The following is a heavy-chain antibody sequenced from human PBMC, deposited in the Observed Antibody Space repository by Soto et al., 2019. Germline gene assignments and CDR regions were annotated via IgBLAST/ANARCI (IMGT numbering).Heavy chain of an antibody. J-gene: IGHJ4*02. CDR1: GGSISSGDYY. CDR3: ASRKSSPYFDY. CDR2: IYYSGST. V-gene: IGHV4-30-4*01. Sequence: PSETLSLTCTFSGGSISSGDYYWSWIRQPPGKGLEWIGYIYYSGSTYYNPSLKSRVTISADTSKNQFSLKLSSVTAADTAVYYCASRKSSPYFDYWGQGTLVTVSS. D-gene: IGHD3-10*01.